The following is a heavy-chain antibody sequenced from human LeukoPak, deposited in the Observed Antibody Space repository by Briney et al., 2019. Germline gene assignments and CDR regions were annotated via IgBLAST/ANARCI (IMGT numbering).Heavy chain of an antibody. Sequence: SQTLSLTCAVSGGSISSGGYSWSWIRQPPGKGLEWIGYIYHSGSTYYNPSLKSRVTISVDRSKNQFSLKLSSVTAADTAVYYCARRGVHYGDFPGAFDIWGQGTMVTVSS. CDR2: IYHSGST. V-gene: IGHV4-30-2*01. CDR1: GGSISSGGYS. J-gene: IGHJ3*02. CDR3: ARRGVHYGDFPGAFDI. D-gene: IGHD4-17*01.